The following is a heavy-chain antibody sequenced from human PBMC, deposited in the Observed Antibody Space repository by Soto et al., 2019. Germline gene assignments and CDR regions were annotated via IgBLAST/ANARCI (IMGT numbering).Heavy chain of an antibody. V-gene: IGHV4-30-2*01. CDR2: TYHIVNP. CDR3: DRQTDSNYVGYFDP. Sequence: QLQLQESGSRLVKSSETLSLTCAVSGDTISTGGYSWAWIRHPPEKALEWIGHTYHIVNPYYIPSLNSRVITSVSRSMYKISLKMCSVSAAVPAVYYCDRQTDSNYVGYFDPWREGTLVTVSS. D-gene: IGHD4-4*01. CDR1: GDTISTGGYS. J-gene: IGHJ5*02.